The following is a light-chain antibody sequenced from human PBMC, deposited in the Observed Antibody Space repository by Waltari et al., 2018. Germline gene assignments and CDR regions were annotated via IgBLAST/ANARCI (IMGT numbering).Light chain of an antibody. CDR1: QSVGKY. V-gene: IGKV3-20*01. Sequence: EIVLTQSPGTLSLSPGERATLSCRASQSVGKYLAWYQQRPGQAPRLLIYETYRRAPGTPDRFTGSGSGTDFSLTISRLEPEDFAVYYCQKYESLPATFGQGTTVEIK. CDR2: ETY. CDR3: QKYESLPAT. J-gene: IGKJ1*01.